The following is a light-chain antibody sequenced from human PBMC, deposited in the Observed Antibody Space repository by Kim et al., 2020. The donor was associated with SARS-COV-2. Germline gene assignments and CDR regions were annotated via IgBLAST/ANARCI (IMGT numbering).Light chain of an antibody. V-gene: IGLV3-21*04. Sequence: VGPGKRASIRGGGSNIGSKSVHWYQQKPGQAPVLVIYNDSDRPSGIPERFSGSNSGNTATLTISRVEGGDEADYYCQVWHSNTDRIFGGGTQLTVL. CDR1: NIGSKS. CDR3: QVWHSNTDRI. CDR2: NDS. J-gene: IGLJ2*01.